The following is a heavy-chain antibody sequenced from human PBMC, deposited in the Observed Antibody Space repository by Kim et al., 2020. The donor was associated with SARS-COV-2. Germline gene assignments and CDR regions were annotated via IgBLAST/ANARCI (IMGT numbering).Heavy chain of an antibody. D-gene: IGHD3-10*01. J-gene: IGHJ4*02. CDR2: ISGSGGST. V-gene: IGHV3-23*01. Sequence: GGSLRLSCAASGITFSSYAMSWVRQAPGKGLEWVSAISGSGGSTYYADSVKGRFTISRDNSKNTLYLQMNSLRAEDTAVYYCAKRGVWFGEFPYYFDYWGQGTLVTVSS. CDR3: AKRGVWFGEFPYYFDY. CDR1: GITFSSYA.